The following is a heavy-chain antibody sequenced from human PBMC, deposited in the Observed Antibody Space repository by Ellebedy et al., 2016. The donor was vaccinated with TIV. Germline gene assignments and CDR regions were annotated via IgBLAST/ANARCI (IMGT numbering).Heavy chain of an antibody. D-gene: IGHD1-26*01. CDR2: IDPSDSYT. CDR3: ARYSGSYGGYDY. Sequence: GESLKISCKGSGYSFSTFWVIWVRQRPGKGLESMGRIDPSDSYTNYSPSFQGHVTMSADTSIHTAYLEWSSLKASDTAIYYCARYSGSYGGYDYWGQGTLVTVSS. CDR1: GYSFSTFW. V-gene: IGHV5-10-1*01. J-gene: IGHJ4*02.